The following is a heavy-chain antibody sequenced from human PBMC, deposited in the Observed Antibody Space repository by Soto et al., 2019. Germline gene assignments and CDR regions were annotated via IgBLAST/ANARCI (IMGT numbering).Heavy chain of an antibody. CDR1: GFRFSDYG. D-gene: IGHD2-8*01. J-gene: IGHJ4*02. CDR2: LSCTTVIV. V-gene: IGHV3-48*02. CDR3: VRDGDCTYDLCYNNFFDF. Sequence: GGALRLSCAASGFRFSDYGMNCVRQAPGKGLEWGSYLSCTTVIVYYGYSVKGRFTMSRDNDKNTLYLQMNSLRDEETAKYYCVRDGDCTYDLCYNNFFDFWGQGTQVTVSS.